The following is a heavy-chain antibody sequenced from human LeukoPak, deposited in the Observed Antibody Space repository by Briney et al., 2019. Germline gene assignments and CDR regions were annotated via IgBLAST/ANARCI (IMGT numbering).Heavy chain of an antibody. CDR1: GYTFTSYA. J-gene: IGHJ4*02. Sequence: ASVKLSCKASGYTFTSYAMNWVRQSPGQGLEWMGWINTNTGNPTYAQGFTGRFVFSLDTSVSTAYLQISSLKAEDTAVYYCARVPPGYCSGGSCYNFDYWGQGTLVTVSS. V-gene: IGHV7-4-1*02. CDR3: ARVPPGYCSGGSCYNFDY. D-gene: IGHD2-15*01. CDR2: INTNTGNP.